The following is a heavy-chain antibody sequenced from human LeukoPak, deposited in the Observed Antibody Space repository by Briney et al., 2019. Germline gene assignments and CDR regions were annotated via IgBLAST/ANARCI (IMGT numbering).Heavy chain of an antibody. CDR1: EYTFTSYH. Sequence: GASVKVSCKTSEYTFTSYHMHWVRQAPGQGLEWVGILKSSGDTTVYAQKFQGRVTVTRDTSTSTVYMELSSLSSEDTALYYCVREETHTYNFDFWGPGTLVTVSS. D-gene: IGHD5-18*01. CDR3: VREETHTYNFDF. CDR2: LKSSGDTT. J-gene: IGHJ4*02. V-gene: IGHV1-46*01.